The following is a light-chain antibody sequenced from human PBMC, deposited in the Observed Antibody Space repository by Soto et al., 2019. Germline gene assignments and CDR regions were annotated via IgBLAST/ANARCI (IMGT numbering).Light chain of an antibody. J-gene: IGKJ5*01. CDR3: QQYGSSPT. V-gene: IGKV3-20*01. CDR2: GAS. CDR1: QSLTTRY. Sequence: EIVLTQSPGTLSLFPGERATLSCRASQSLTTRYLAWYRQKPGQAPRLLIYGASSRATGIPDRFSGSGSGTDFTLTISRLEPEDFAMYYCQQYGSSPTFGQGTRLEIK.